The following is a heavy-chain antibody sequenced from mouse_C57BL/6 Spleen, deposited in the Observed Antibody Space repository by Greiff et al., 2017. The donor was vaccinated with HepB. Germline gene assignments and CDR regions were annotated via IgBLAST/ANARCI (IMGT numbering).Heavy chain of an antibody. CDR2: IDPANGNT. CDR1: GFNIKNTY. D-gene: IGHD2-2*01. V-gene: IGHV14-3*01. Sequence: VQLKESVAELVRPGASVKLSCTASGFNIKNTYMHWVKQRPEQGLEWIGRIDPANGNTKYAPKFQGKATITADTSSNTAYLQLSSLTSEDTAIYYCASGYYGYDGVWFAYWGQGTLVTVSA. J-gene: IGHJ3*01. CDR3: ASGYYGYDGVWFAY.